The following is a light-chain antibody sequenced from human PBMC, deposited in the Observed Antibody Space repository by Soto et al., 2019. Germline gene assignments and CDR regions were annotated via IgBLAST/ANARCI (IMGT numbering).Light chain of an antibody. CDR2: KAS. CDR1: QSIGSW. V-gene: IGKV1-5*03. Sequence: DIQMTQSPSTLSASVGDRVTITCRASQSIGSWLAWYQQKPGKAPKLLIYKASSLESGVPSRFSGSGSGTEFTLTISSLQPDDFATYYCQQYNGYSNTFSQGTKLEIK. J-gene: IGKJ2*01. CDR3: QQYNGYSNT.